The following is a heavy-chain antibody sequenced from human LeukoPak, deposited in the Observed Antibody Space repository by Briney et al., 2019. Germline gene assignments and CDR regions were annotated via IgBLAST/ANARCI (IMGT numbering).Heavy chain of an antibody. CDR1: GYTFTSYA. CDR3: ARAGSGWYWEGFDY. D-gene: IGHD6-19*01. CDR2: INAGNGNT. J-gene: IGHJ4*02. Sequence: ASVKVSCTASGYTFTSYAMHWVRQAPGQRLEWMGWINAGNGNTKYSQKFQGRVTITRDTSASTAYMELSSLRSEDTAVYYCARAGSGWYWEGFDYWGQGTLVTVSS. V-gene: IGHV1-3*01.